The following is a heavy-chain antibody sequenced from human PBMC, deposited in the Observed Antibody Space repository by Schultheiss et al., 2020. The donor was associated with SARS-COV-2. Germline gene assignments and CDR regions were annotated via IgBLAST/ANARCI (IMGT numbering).Heavy chain of an antibody. CDR3: ARQRGYKQGDV. V-gene: IGHV3-33*08. Sequence: GGSLRLSCAASAFPFNAYAMHWVRQAPGKGLEWVALIWHDGNNKYYADSLRGRFTISRDNSKNTLYLQMNSLRGDDTAVYYCARQRGYKQGDVWGKGATVTVSS. CDR2: IWHDGNNK. D-gene: IGHD1-14*01. CDR1: AFPFNAYA. J-gene: IGHJ6*04.